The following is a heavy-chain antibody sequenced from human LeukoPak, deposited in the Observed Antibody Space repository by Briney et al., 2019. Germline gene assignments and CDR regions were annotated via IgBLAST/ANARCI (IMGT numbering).Heavy chain of an antibody. D-gene: IGHD4-17*01. CDR3: ARDRVNWFDP. CDR2: INRSGST. J-gene: IGHJ5*02. V-gene: IGHV4-34*01. CDR1: GGSFSGYY. Sequence: SETLSLTCAVYGGSFSGYYWSWIRQPPGKGLEWIGEINRSGSTNYNPSLKSRVTMSVDTSKNQFSLKLSSVTAADTAVYYCARDRVNWFDPWGQGTLVTVSS.